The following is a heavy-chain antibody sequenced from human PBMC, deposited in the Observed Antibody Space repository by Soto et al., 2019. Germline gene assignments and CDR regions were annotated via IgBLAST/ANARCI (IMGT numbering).Heavy chain of an antibody. CDR2: IIPIFGTA. Sequence: QVQLVQSGAEVKKPGSSVKVSCKASGGTFSSYAISWVRQAPGQGLEWMGGIIPIFGTANYAQKSQGRVTITADESTSTAYMELSSLRSEDTAVYYCARDQTSRDGYNYYAFDIWGQGTMVTVSS. J-gene: IGHJ3*02. D-gene: IGHD5-12*01. CDR3: ARDQTSRDGYNYYAFDI. CDR1: GGTFSSYA. V-gene: IGHV1-69*12.